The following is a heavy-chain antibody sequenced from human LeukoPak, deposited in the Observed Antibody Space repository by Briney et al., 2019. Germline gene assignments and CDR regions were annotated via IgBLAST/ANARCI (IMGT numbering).Heavy chain of an antibody. J-gene: IGHJ4*02. CDR2: INPSGGST. CDR1: GYTFTSYY. CDR3: AGDLRTTVVTTPGGY. Sequence: GASVKVSCKASGYTFTSYYMHWVRQAPGQGLEWMGIINPSGGSTSYAQKFQGRVTMTRDTSTSTVYMELSSLRSEDTAVYYCAGDLRTTVVTTPGGYWGQGTLVTVSS. D-gene: IGHD4-23*01. V-gene: IGHV1-46*01.